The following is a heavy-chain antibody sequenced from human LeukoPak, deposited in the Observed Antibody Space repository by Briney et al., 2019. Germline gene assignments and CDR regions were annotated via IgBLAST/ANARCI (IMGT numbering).Heavy chain of an antibody. Sequence: GGSLRLSRVPSLFSFISYSINVVRPAPRRGREWVSSISSSSSYIYYADSLKDRFTISRDNAKNSLYLQMKSQRADDTAVYYCARDRPFRYCSSTSCYAWDYWGQGTLVTVSS. CDR3: ARDRPFRYCSSTSCYAWDY. CDR2: ISSSSSYI. J-gene: IGHJ4*02. CDR1: LFSFISYS. D-gene: IGHD2-2*01. V-gene: IGHV3-21*01.